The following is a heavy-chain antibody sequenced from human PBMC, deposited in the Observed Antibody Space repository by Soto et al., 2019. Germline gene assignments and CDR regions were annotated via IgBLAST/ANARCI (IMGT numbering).Heavy chain of an antibody. CDR2: IWYDGSNK. D-gene: IGHD6-19*01. CDR3: ARDRNDSSGWYPFDY. Sequence: GGSLRLSCAASGFTFSSYGMHWVRQAPGKGLEWVAVIWYDGSNKYYADSVKGRFTISRDNSKNTLYLQMNSLRAEDTAVYYCARDRNDSSGWYPFDYWGQGTLVTVSS. V-gene: IGHV3-33*01. CDR1: GFTFSSYG. J-gene: IGHJ4*02.